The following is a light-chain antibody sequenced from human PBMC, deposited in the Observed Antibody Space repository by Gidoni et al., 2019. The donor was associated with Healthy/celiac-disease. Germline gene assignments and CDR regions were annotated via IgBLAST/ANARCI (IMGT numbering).Light chain of an antibody. CDR1: QGISSY. Sequence: DIQLTQSPSFPSASVGDRVTITCRASQGISSYLAWYQQKPGKAPKLLIYAASTLQSGVPSRFSGSGSGTEFTLTISSLQPEDFATYYCQQLNSYSSITFGQGTRLEIK. V-gene: IGKV1-9*01. CDR3: QQLNSYSSIT. J-gene: IGKJ5*01. CDR2: AAS.